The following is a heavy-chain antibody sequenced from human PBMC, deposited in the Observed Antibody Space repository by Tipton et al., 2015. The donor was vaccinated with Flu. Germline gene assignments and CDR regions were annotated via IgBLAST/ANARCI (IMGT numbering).Heavy chain of an antibody. J-gene: IGHJ6*02. CDR2: IYYSGST. V-gene: IGHV4-59*08. D-gene: IGHD3-10*01. CDR3: ARQVTYYYGSGSYYSYYYGMDV. CDR1: GGSISSYY. Sequence: TLSLTCAVYGGSISSYYWSWIRQPPGKGLEWIGYIYYSGSTNYNPSLKSRVTISVDTSKNQFSLKLSSVTAADTAVYYCARQVTYYYGSGSYYSYYYGMDVWGQGTTVTVSS.